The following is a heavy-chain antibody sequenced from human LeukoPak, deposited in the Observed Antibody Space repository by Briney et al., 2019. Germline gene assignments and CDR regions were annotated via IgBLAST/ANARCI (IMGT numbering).Heavy chain of an antibody. J-gene: IGHJ4*02. CDR2: IDYLGST. CDR1: GGSISSGTYYY. D-gene: IGHD3-10*01. Sequence: SQTLSLTCTVSGGSISSGTYYYWSWIRQHPGGALEWIGYIDYLGSTYYNPSLKSRVTISVATSENQFSLKLTSVTAADTAVYYCARLNYYDSGSLTYSFDYWGQGTLVTVSP. CDR3: ARLNYYDSGSLTYSFDY. V-gene: IGHV4-31*03.